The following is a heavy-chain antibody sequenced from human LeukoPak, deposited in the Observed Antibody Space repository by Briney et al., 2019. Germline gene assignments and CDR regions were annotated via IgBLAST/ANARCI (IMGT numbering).Heavy chain of an antibody. D-gene: IGHD3-10*01. J-gene: IGHJ4*02. Sequence: GGSLRLSCAASGFTFSSYAMTWVRLAPGKGLEWVSSLSGSGGSAYYADSVKGRFTISRDNSKNTLFLQMNSLRAEDTAIYYCAKQRYGSGNRYKDSFDYWGQGTLVTVSS. CDR3: AKQRYGSGNRYKDSFDY. CDR2: LSGSGGSA. CDR1: GFTFSSYA. V-gene: IGHV3-23*01.